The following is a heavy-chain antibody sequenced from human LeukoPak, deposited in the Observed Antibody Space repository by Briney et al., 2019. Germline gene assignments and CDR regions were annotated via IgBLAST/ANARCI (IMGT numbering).Heavy chain of an antibody. V-gene: IGHV1-2*02. CDR3: ARAYNWNDVAYYGMDV. J-gene: IGHJ6*02. CDR1: GYTFTGYY. D-gene: IGHD1-20*01. CDR2: INPNSGDT. Sequence: SVKVSCKASGYTFTGYYMHWVRQPPAQGREWMGWINPNSGDTNYAQMFQGRVTTTRDTSISTAYMKLSRLRSDDTAVYYCARAYNWNDVAYYGMDVWGQGTTVTVSS.